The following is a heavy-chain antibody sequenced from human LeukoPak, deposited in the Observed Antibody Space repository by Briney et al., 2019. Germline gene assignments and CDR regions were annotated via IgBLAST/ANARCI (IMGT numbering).Heavy chain of an antibody. Sequence: GGSLRLSCAASGFTFSSYWMHWVRQAPGRGLVWVSRINSDGSGTIYADSVKGRSTISRDNAKNTLYLQMNSLRAEDTAVYYCARGSYYFDYWGQGTLVTVSS. CDR1: GFTFSSYW. D-gene: IGHD1-26*01. CDR2: INSDGSGT. CDR3: ARGSYYFDY. V-gene: IGHV3-74*01. J-gene: IGHJ4*02.